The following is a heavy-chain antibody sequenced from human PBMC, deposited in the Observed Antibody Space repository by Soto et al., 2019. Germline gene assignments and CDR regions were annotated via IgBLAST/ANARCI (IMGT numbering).Heavy chain of an antibody. J-gene: IGHJ4*02. D-gene: IGHD3-10*01. V-gene: IGHV3-11*06. CDR3: ARGSSTVRGVTVTVTNFDY. CDR1: GFNFNDYY. CDR2: ISSSSSDT. Sequence: QVHLVESGGGLVKPGGSLRISCAGSGFNFNDYYMNWIRQTPGKGLEWISYISSSSSDTNYADSVKGRFTISRDNANNSLYLQIHSLRAEDTAVYYCARGSSTVRGVTVTVTNFDYWGQGTLVTVSS.